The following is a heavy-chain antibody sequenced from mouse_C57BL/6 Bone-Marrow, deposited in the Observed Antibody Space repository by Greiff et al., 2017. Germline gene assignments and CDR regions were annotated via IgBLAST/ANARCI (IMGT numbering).Heavy chain of an antibody. D-gene: IGHD1-1*01. CDR1: GYTFTSYW. CDR2: IYPGSGST. J-gene: IGHJ4*01. Sequence: VQLQQPGAELVKPGASVKMSCKASGYTFTSYWITWVKQRPGQGLEWIGDIYPGSGSTNYNEKLKSKAKLTVDTSSSTAYMQISSLTSEDSAVYYCERTSGSSPYYYAMDYWGQGTSVTVSS. V-gene: IGHV1-55*01. CDR3: ERTSGSSPYYYAMDY.